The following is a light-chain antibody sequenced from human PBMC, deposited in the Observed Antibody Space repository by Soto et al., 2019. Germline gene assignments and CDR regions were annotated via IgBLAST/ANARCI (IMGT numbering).Light chain of an antibody. J-gene: IGLJ3*02. CDR1: SSNVGTFSD. Sequence: QSVLTQPPSVSGAPGQRVTISCTASSSNVGTFSDIHWYRQLPGTAPRLVMYDNKKRPSGVPDRFSGSKSGTSASLTITGLQAEDEADYYCQSYDSALSASVFGGGTKVTVL. CDR2: DNK. CDR3: QSYDSALSASV. V-gene: IGLV1-40*01.